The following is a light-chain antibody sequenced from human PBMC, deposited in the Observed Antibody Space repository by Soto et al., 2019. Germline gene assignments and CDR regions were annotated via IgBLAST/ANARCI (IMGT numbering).Light chain of an antibody. V-gene: IGLV1-44*01. Sequence: QSVLTQPPSASWTPGQRVTISCSGSSSNIGSNSVNWYQQLPGTASKLLIYSNDRRPSGVPDRFSGSKSGTSASLAISGLQSEDEADYYCAAWDDSLNGYVFGTGTKVTVL. CDR3: AAWDDSLNGYV. CDR2: SND. J-gene: IGLJ1*01. CDR1: SSNIGSNS.